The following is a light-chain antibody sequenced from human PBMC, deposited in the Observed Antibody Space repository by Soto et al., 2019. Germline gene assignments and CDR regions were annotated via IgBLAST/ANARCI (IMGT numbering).Light chain of an antibody. CDR1: RSNIGAGYD. J-gene: IGLJ2*01. Sequence: QSLLTQPPSVSGAPGQRVTISCTGSRSNIGAGYDVHWYQQLPGTAPKLLIYGNNNRPSGVPDRFSGSKSGTSASLAITGLQAEDEADYYCLSYDSSLSGSRVFGGGTKLTVL. CDR2: GNN. CDR3: LSYDSSLSGSRV. V-gene: IGLV1-40*01.